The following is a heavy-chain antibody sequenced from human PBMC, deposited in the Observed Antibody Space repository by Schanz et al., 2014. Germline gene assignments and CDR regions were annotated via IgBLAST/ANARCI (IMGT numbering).Heavy chain of an antibody. V-gene: IGHV1-18*04. CDR3: ARGLGELRPLDH. J-gene: IGHJ4*02. CDR2: ISAHNGNT. CDR1: GYTFTHFG. D-gene: IGHD3-16*01. Sequence: QVQLVQSGSELTRPGASVKVSCKASGYTFTHFGITWVRQAPGQGLEWMGWISAHNGNTQYVQKVHGRVTMTTDTSTSTAYMELRSLTSDDTAVYYCARGLGELRPLDHWGQGTLVTVSS.